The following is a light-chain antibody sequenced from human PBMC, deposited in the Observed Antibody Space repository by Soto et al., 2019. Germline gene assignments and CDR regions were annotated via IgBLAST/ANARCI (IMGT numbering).Light chain of an antibody. V-gene: IGKV3-20*01. CDR1: QNVDKNY. J-gene: IGKJ1*01. Sequence: EIVLTQSPDSLSLSPGERATLSCRASQNVDKNYLAWYQQRPGLAPRLLIYDASIRATGIPDRFSGSGSGTDFTLSINRLEPEDFAVYYCQQCAYSPRTFGQGTKVEVK. CDR2: DAS. CDR3: QQCAYSPRT.